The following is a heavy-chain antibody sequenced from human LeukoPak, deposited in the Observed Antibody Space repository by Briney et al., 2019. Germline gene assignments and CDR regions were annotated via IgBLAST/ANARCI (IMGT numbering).Heavy chain of an antibody. V-gene: IGHV3-33*01. CDR3: ARQLLEDSSSWYKSYYYYMDV. CDR2: IWYDGSSK. CDR1: GFTFSSYG. J-gene: IGHJ6*03. Sequence: GRSLRLSCAASGFTFSSYGMHWVRQAPGKGLEWVALIWYDGSSKYYADSVKGRFTISRDNSKNTLYLQMNSLRAEDTALYYCARQLLEDSSSWYKSYYYYMDVWGKGTTVTVSS. D-gene: IGHD6-13*01.